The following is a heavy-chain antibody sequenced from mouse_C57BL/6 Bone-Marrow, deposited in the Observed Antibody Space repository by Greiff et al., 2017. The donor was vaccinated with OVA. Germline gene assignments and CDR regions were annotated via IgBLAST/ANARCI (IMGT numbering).Heavy chain of an antibody. CDR1: GFTFSSYG. Sequence: EVQLQESGGDLVKPGGSLKLSCAASGFTFSSYGMSWVRQTPDKRLEWVATISSGGSYTYYPDSVKGRFTISRDNAKNTLYLQMSSLKSEDTAMYYCARQEGYWGQGTTLTVSS. J-gene: IGHJ2*01. V-gene: IGHV5-6*01. CDR3: ARQEGY. CDR2: ISSGGSYT.